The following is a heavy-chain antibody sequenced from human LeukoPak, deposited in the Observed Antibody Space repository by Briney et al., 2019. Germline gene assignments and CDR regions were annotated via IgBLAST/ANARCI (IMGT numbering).Heavy chain of an antibody. J-gene: IGHJ4*02. V-gene: IGHV4-38-2*02. CDR1: GYSIGSGYY. D-gene: IGHD6-13*01. CDR3: ARGNSDRGLPAARIAAAGIWSGY. CDR2: IYHSGST. Sequence: PSETLSLTCTVSGYSIGSGYYWGWIRQPPGKGLEWIGSIYHSGSTYYNPSLKSRVTLSVDTCKNQFSLKLSSVTAADTAVYYCARGNSDRGLPAARIAAAGIWSGYWGQGTLVTVSS.